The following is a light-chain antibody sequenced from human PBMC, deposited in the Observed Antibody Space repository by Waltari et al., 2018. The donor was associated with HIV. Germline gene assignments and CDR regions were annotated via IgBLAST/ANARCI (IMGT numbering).Light chain of an antibody. CDR3: QAWDSSGVV. CDR2: KDS. CDR1: KLGDKY. Sequence: SYEVTQPPSVSVSPGQAASITCSGDKLGDKYACWYQQKPGQSPLLVIYKDSKRPSGIPERFSGYNSGNTATLTISGTQAMDEADYYCQAWDSSGVVFGGGTKLTVL. J-gene: IGLJ2*01. V-gene: IGLV3-1*01.